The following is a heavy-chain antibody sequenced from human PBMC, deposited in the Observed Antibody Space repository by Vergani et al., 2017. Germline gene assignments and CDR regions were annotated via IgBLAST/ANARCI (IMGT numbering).Heavy chain of an antibody. CDR2: MNGDGDTI. V-gene: IGHV3-74*01. CDR1: GFTFDDYA. Sequence: EGQLVESGGDWVQRGGSLRLSCAASGFTFDDYAMHWVRQVPGKGLVWVSGMNGDGDTISYADSVKGRFTISRDNAKNTLFLQMNSLRAEDTAVYYCARARKFRFGVVWENWFDPWGQGTLVTVSS. D-gene: IGHD3-3*01. CDR3: ARARKFRFGVVWENWFDP. J-gene: IGHJ5*02.